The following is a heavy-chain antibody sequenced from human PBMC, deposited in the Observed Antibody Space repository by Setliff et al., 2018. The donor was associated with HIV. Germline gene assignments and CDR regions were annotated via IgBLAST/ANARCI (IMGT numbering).Heavy chain of an antibody. CDR2: LYSSGRT. D-gene: IGHD6-13*01. V-gene: IGHV4-39*01. J-gene: IGHJ4*02. Sequence: KTSETLSLTCSVSGASVSSGTYSWGWIRQPPGKGLEWIGSLYSSGRTFFKSSLRSRVTISVDTSRNQFSLRLDSSTAADTAIYFCAASYGSSWFGPFDYWGQGTLVTFSS. CDR1: GASVSSGTYS. CDR3: AASYGSSWFGPFDY.